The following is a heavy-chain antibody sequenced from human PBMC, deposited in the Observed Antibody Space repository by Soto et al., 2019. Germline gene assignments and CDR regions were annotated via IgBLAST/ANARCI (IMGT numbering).Heavy chain of an antibody. D-gene: IGHD3-10*01. CDR1: GYTFTNYG. J-gene: IGHJ5*02. CDR3: ARDSGGDWFDP. V-gene: IGHV1-18*04. CDR2: ISADSDST. Sequence: QVQLVQSGAEVKKPGASVKVSCKASGYTFTNYGISWVRQAPGQGLEWLGWISADSDSTDNAQILQGRVTMTTDTSTSTAYMELRSLRSDDTAVYYCARDSGGDWFDPWGQGTLVAVSS.